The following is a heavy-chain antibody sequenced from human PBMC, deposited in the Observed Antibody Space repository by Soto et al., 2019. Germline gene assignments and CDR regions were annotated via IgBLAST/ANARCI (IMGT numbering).Heavy chain of an antibody. V-gene: IGHV2-5*01. CDR2: IYWNDDK. Sequence: GTTLVNRPHAPSLLPTFSSFSLARSALCLVWLRESRGQALEWLALIYWNDDKRYSPSLKSRLTITKDTSKNQVVLTMTNMDPVDTATYYCAHDYYDSSTYYPHDAFDIWGQGTMVNVAS. CDR3: AHDYYDSSTYYPHDAFDI. D-gene: IGHD3-22*01. CDR1: SFSLARSALC. J-gene: IGHJ3*02.